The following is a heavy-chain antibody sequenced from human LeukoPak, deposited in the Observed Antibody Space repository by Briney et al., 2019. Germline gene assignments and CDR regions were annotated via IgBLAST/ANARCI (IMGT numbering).Heavy chain of an antibody. V-gene: IGHV3-7*01. CDR3: ARALVVVAATVWFDP. CDR2: IKQDGSEK. D-gene: IGHD2-15*01. CDR1: GFTFSSYW. J-gene: IGHJ5*02. Sequence: GGSLRLSCAASGFTFSSYWMSWVRQAPGKGLEWVANIKQDGSEKYYVDSVKGRFTISRDNAKNSLYLQMNSLRAEDTAVYYCARALVVVAATVWFDPWGQGTLVTVSS.